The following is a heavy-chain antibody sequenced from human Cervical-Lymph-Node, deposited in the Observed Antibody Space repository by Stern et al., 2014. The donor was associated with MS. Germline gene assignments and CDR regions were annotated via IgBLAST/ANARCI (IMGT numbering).Heavy chain of an antibody. CDR1: GHTFTTYG. CDR2: ISADSGNT. Sequence: QVQLVQPGTEVKKPGASVLVSCKASGHTFTTYGITSVRQAPGQGLEWMGWISADSGNTKYAQKFQDRVTMTRDTTTGTAYMEVRSLRSEDTAVYYCARDKMHAFDYWGQGTQVTVPS. D-gene: IGHD2-8*01. J-gene: IGHJ4*02. CDR3: ARDKMHAFDY. V-gene: IGHV1-18*01.